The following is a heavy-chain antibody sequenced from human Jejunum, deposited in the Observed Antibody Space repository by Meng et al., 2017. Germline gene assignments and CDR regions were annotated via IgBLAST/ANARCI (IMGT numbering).Heavy chain of an antibody. J-gene: IGHJ4*02. Sequence: GSLRLSCTVSGGSISSSSYYWGWIRQPPAKGLEYIGSIFYSGSTYYNPSLKSRVTISIDTSKNQFSLRLNSVTAADTAVYYCARISSGLDYWGQGTRVTGSS. D-gene: IGHD3-22*01. CDR1: GGSISSSSYY. CDR3: ARISSGLDY. CDR2: IFYSGST. V-gene: IGHV4-39*07.